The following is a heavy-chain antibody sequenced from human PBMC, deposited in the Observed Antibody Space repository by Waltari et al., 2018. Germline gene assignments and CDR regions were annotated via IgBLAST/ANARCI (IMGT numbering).Heavy chain of an antibody. V-gene: IGHV1-2*02. CDR2: INPNSGGT. CDR3: ARSPQGSGSYYYWPAYFDY. Sequence: QVQLVQSGAEVKTPGASVKVSCKASGYTFTGYYLHWVRQAPGQGLEWMGWINPNSGGTNYAQKFQGRVTMTRDTSISTAYMELSRLRSDDTAVYYCARSPQGSGSYYYWPAYFDYWGQGTLVTVSS. D-gene: IGHD3-10*01. J-gene: IGHJ4*02. CDR1: GYTFTGYY.